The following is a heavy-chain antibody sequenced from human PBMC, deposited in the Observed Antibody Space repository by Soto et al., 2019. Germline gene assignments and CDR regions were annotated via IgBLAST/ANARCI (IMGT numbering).Heavy chain of an antibody. CDR3: AKAASIAVARGRVDS. V-gene: IGHV3-9*01. D-gene: IGHD6-19*01. CDR2: ISWNSGSI. CDR1: GFTFDDCA. Sequence: EVQVVESGGGLVQPGRSLRLSCAASGFTFDDCAMHWVRQTPGKGLEWVSGISWNSGSIGYADSVKGRFTISRDNAKNSLYLQMNSLRSEDTALYYCAKAASIAVARGRVDSWGQGTLVTVSS. J-gene: IGHJ4*02.